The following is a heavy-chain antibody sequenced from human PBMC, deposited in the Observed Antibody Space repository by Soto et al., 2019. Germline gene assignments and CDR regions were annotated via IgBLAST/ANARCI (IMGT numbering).Heavy chain of an antibody. Sequence: SVKVSCKASGGTFSSYAISWVRQAPGQGLEWMGRIIPFIGTANYAQKFQGRVTITADESTSTAYMELTSLRSEDTAVYYCARVVMTTVPASYYYGIDVWGQGTTVTVSS. V-gene: IGHV1-69*11. CDR1: GGTFSSYA. D-gene: IGHD4-4*01. J-gene: IGHJ6*02. CDR2: IIPFIGTA. CDR3: ARVVMTTVPASYYYGIDV.